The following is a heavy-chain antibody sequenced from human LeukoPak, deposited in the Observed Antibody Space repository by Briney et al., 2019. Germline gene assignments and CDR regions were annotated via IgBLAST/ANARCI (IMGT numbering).Heavy chain of an antibody. CDR1: GYTFTSYG. CDR2: ISAYNGNT. CDR3: AREVGDFYDFWSGYQLYYFDY. V-gene: IGHV1-18*01. D-gene: IGHD3-3*01. Sequence: ASVKVSCTASGYTFTSYGISWVRQAPGQGLEWMGWISAYNGNTNYAQKLQGRVTITTDTSTSTAYMELRSLRSDDTAVYYCAREVGDFYDFWSGYQLYYFDYWGQGTLVTVSS. J-gene: IGHJ4*02.